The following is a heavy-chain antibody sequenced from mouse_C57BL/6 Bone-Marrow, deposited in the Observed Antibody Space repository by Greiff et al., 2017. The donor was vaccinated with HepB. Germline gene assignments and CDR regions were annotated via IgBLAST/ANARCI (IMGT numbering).Heavy chain of an antibody. CDR2: IYIGNGYT. CDR3: AVYDGYYPAWFAY. Sequence: EVKLMESGAELVRPGSSVKMSCKTSGYTFTSYGINWVKQRPGQGLEWIGYIYIGNGYTEYNEKFKGKATLTSDTSSSTAYMQLSSLTSEDSAIYFCAVYDGYYPAWFAYWGQGTLVTVSA. J-gene: IGHJ3*01. V-gene: IGHV1-58*01. D-gene: IGHD2-3*01. CDR1: GYTFTSYG.